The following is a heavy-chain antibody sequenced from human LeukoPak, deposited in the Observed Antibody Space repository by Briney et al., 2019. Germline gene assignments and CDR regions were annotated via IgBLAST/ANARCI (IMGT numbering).Heavy chain of an antibody. CDR1: GFTFTTYS. D-gene: IGHD4-17*01. CDR2: ISSGSSAI. Sequence: GGSLRLSCEASGFTFTTYSMTWVRQAPGKGLEWASIISSGSSAIFSADALKGRFTISRDDAKNLLYLDMNSLRAEDTAVYYCARGHTAVTRHFDFWGQGTLVTVSS. J-gene: IGHJ4*02. CDR3: ARGHTAVTRHFDF. V-gene: IGHV3-21*01.